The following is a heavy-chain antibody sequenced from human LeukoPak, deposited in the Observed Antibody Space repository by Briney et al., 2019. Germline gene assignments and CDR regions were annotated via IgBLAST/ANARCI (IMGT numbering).Heavy chain of an antibody. D-gene: IGHD3-10*01. CDR2: IIPIFGTA. V-gene: IGHV1-69*13. Sequence: SVKVSCKASGGTFSSYATSWVRQAPGQGLEWMGGIIPIFGTANYAQKFQGRVTITADESTSTAYMELSSLRSEDTAVYYCARDPSMVRGENTPYFDYWGQGTLVTVSS. CDR3: ARDPSMVRGENTPYFDY. CDR1: GGTFSSYA. J-gene: IGHJ4*02.